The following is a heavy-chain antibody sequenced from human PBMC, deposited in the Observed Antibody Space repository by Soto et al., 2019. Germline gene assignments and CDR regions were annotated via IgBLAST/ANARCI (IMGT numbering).Heavy chain of an antibody. CDR2: IYYSGST. Sequence: PSETLSLTCTVSGGSISSSSYYWGWIRQPPGKGLEWIGSIYYSGSTYYNPSLKSRVTISVDTSKNQFSLKLSPVTAADTAVYYCARHAGYDILTGYYNPYYYYGMDVWGQGTTVTVSS. CDR3: ARHAGYDILTGYYNPYYYYGMDV. V-gene: IGHV4-39*01. J-gene: IGHJ6*02. D-gene: IGHD3-9*01. CDR1: GGSISSSSYY.